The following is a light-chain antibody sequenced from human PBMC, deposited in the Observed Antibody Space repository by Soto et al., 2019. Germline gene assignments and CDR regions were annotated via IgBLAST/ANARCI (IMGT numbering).Light chain of an antibody. Sequence: EVVLTQSPGTLSLSLGERATVACRASQSVGSNYLAWYQRKPGQAPRLLIYGASSRATGIPDRFSGSWSGTDFNLTISRLEPEDFSVYYCQQYATTPFTFGPGTKVDIK. CDR3: QQYATTPFT. V-gene: IGKV3-20*01. J-gene: IGKJ3*01. CDR2: GAS. CDR1: QSVGSNY.